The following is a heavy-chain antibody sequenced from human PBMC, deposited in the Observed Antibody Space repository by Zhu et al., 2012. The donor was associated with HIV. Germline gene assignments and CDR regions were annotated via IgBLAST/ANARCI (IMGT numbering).Heavy chain of an antibody. CDR3: ARGNYGYYLDY. D-gene: IGHD1-7*01. Sequence: QVQLQESGPGLVKPSETLSLTCTVSGGSISSSSYYWGWIRQPPGKGLEWIGSIYYSGSTYYNPSLKSRVTISVDTSKNQFSLKLSSVTAADTAVYYCARGNYGYYLDYWGQGTLVTVSS. CDR2: IYYSGST. V-gene: IGHV4-39*07. CDR1: GGSISSSSYY. J-gene: IGHJ4*02.